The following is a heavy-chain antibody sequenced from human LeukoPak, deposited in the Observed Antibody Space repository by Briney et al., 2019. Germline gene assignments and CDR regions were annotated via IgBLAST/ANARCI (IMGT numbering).Heavy chain of an antibody. V-gene: IGHV4-59*01. J-gene: IGHJ3*02. CDR2: IYYSGST. CDR3: ATHRYYYDSSGYYYAFDI. D-gene: IGHD3-22*01. CDR1: GGSISSYY. Sequence: SETLSLTCTVSGGSISSYYWSWIRQPPGKGLEWLGYIYYSGSTNYNPSLKSRVTISVDTSKNQFSLKLSSVTAADTAVYYCATHRYYYDSSGYYYAFDIWGQGTMVTVSS.